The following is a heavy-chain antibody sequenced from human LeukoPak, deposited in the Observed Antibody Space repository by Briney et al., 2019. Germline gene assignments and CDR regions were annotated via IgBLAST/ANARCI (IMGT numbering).Heavy chain of an antibody. J-gene: IGHJ4*02. Sequence: ASVKVSCKASGYTFTSYGISWVRQAPGKGLEWMGGFDPEDGETIYAQKFQGRVTITADESTSTAYMELSSLRSEDTAVYYCARGSYCGGDCYSVFDYWGQGTLVTVSS. CDR3: ARGSYCGGDCYSVFDY. V-gene: IGHV1-69*13. CDR2: FDPEDGET. CDR1: GYTFTSYG. D-gene: IGHD2-21*01.